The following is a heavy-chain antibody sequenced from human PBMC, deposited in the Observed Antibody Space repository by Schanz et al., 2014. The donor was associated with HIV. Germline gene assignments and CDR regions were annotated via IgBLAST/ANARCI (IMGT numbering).Heavy chain of an antibody. CDR1: GFTFSNYA. J-gene: IGHJ4*02. CDR3: ARDLYDFWSGTQYYLEY. Sequence: QVQLVESGGGVVQPGRSLRLSCAVSGFTFSNYAMHWVRQAPGKGLEWVAVISYDGSNKYYADSVKGRFTISRDNAKNSLYLQMSSLRDEDTAVYYCARDLYDFWSGTQYYLEYWGQGTLVTVSS. CDR2: ISYDGSNK. D-gene: IGHD3-3*01. V-gene: IGHV3-30-3*01.